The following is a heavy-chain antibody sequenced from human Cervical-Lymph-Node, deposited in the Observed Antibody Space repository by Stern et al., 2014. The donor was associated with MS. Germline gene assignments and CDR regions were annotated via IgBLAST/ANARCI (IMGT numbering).Heavy chain of an antibody. CDR2: ISSSGSTI. Sequence: VQLVESGGGLVKPGGSLRLSCAASGFTFSDYYMSWIRQAPGKGLEWVSYISSSGSTIYYADSVKGRFPISRDNAKNSLYLQMNSRRAEDTAVYYCARVQEAGDYYYYGMDVWGQGTTVTVSS. J-gene: IGHJ6*02. CDR3: ARVQEAGDYYYYGMDV. CDR1: GFTFSDYY. D-gene: IGHD1-1*01. V-gene: IGHV3-11*01.